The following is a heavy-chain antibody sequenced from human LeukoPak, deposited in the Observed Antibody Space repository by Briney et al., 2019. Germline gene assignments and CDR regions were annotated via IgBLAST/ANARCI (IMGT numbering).Heavy chain of an antibody. V-gene: IGHV1-69*06. CDR1: GYTFTGYY. J-gene: IGHJ5*02. D-gene: IGHD6-13*01. Sequence: GASVKVSCKASGYTFTGYYMHWVRQAPGQGLEWMGGIIPIFGTANYAQKFQGRVTITADKSTSTAYMELSSLRSEDTAVYYCARHQAAADYNWFDPWGQGTLVTVSS. CDR2: IIPIFGTA. CDR3: ARHQAAADYNWFDP.